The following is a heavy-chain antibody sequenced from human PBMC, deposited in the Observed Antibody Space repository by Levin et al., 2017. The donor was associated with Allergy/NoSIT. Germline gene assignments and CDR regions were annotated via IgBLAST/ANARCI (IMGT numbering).Heavy chain of an antibody. J-gene: IGHJ4*02. CDR2: ISYDGSNK. CDR3: AKRLSEKWLTQE. D-gene: IGHD6-19*01. CDR1: GFAFSSYG. Sequence: GESLKISCTASGFAFSSYGMHWVRQAPGKGLEWVAVISYDGSNKNYVDSVKGRFTISRDNSKNTLYLQMNSLRTEDTAVYYCAKRLSEKWLTQEWGQGTLVTVSS. V-gene: IGHV3-30*18.